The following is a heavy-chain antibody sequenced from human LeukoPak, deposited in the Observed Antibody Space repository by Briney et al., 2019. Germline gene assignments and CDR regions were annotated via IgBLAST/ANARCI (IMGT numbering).Heavy chain of an antibody. CDR2: LYYGGNT. CDR3: ARHTRPGYSGRENTVPM. D-gene: IGHD5-12*01. J-gene: IGHJ3*01. CDR1: GDSINRLSYY. V-gene: IGHV4-39*01. Sequence: SETLSLTCTVSGDSINRLSYYWDWIRQPPGKGLEWIGNLYYGGNTHYNPSLKSRVTISADTSNNQFSLNLNSVTATDTAVYYCARHTRPGYSGRENTVPMGGQRTMVTVSS.